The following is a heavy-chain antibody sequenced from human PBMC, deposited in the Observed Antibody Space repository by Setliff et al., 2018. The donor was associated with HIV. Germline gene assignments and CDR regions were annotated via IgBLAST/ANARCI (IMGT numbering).Heavy chain of an antibody. Sequence: SVKVSCKASGYSFTTSGVSWVRQAPGQGLEWMGGIIPIFGTANYAQKFQGRVTITADESTSTAYMELSSLRSEDTAVYYCARGADAFDIWGQGTMVTVSS. CDR1: GYSFTTSG. J-gene: IGHJ3*02. V-gene: IGHV1-69*13. CDR3: ARGADAFDI. CDR2: IIPIFGTA.